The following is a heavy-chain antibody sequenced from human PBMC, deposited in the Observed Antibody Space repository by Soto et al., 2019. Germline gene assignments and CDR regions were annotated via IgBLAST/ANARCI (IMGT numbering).Heavy chain of an antibody. V-gene: IGHV3-30-3*01. J-gene: IGHJ5*02. CDR1: GFTFSSYA. Sequence: QVQLVESGGGVVQPGRSLRLSCAASGFTFSSYAMHWVRQAPGKGLEWVAVISYDGSNKYYADSVKGRFTISRDNSKNTRYLQMNSLRAEDTAVYYCARDFDGGSGSYYKRGADNWFDPWGQGTLVTVSS. D-gene: IGHD3-10*01. CDR2: ISYDGSNK. CDR3: ARDFDGGSGSYYKRGADNWFDP.